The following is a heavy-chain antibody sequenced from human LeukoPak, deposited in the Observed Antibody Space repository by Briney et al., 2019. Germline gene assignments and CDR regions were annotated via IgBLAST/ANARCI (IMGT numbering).Heavy chain of an antibody. J-gene: IGHJ6*03. CDR3: ARSTVNTYYYYMDV. D-gene: IGHD1-26*01. V-gene: IGHV4-34*01. CDR1: GGSFSGYY. CDR2: INHSGST. Sequence: PSETLSLTCAVYGGSFSGYYWSWIRQPPGKGLEWIGEINHSGSTNYNPSLKSRVTISVDTSKNQFSLSLNSVTAADTAVYYCARSTVNTYYYYMDVWGKGTTVTISS.